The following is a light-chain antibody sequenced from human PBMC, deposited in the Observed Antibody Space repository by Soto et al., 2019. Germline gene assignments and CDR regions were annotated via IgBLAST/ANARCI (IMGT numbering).Light chain of an antibody. Sequence: SYELTQSPSVSVSPGQTASISCSGAKLGENFVCCYQQKPGQSPVVVIYHDDKRPSGIPERFSGSSSGNRATLTIAGTQALDEDDYYCQSWDKNTAVFGGGTKLTVL. V-gene: IGLV3-1*01. CDR3: QSWDKNTAV. CDR1: KLGENF. CDR2: HDD. J-gene: IGLJ2*01.